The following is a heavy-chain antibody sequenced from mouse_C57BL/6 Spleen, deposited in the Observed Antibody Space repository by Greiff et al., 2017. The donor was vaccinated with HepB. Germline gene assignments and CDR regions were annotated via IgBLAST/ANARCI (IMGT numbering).Heavy chain of an antibody. Sequence: QVQLKESGAELARPGASVKMSCKASGYTFTSYTMHWVKQRPGQGLEWIGYINPSSGYTKYNQKFKDKATLTADKSSSTAYMQLSSLTSEDSAVYYCATARGSSSWFAYWGQGTLVTVSA. J-gene: IGHJ3*01. D-gene: IGHD1-1*01. CDR1: GYTFTSYT. V-gene: IGHV1-4*01. CDR3: ATARGSSSWFAY. CDR2: INPSSGYT.